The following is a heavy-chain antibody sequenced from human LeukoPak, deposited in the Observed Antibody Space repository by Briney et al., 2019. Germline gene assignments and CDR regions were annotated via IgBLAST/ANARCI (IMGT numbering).Heavy chain of an antibody. CDR1: GYTFTSYY. Sequence: GASVKVSCKASGYTFTSYYMHWARQAPGQGLEWMGIINPSGGSTSYAQKFQGRVTMTRDTSTSTVYMELSSLRSEDTAVYYCARDLTDTAMVNGLDYWGQGTLVTVSS. CDR3: ARDLTDTAMVNGLDY. J-gene: IGHJ4*02. D-gene: IGHD5-18*01. V-gene: IGHV1-46*01. CDR2: INPSGGST.